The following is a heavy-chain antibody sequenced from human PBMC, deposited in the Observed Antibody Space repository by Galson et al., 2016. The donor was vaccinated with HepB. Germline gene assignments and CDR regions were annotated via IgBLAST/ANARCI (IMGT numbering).Heavy chain of an antibody. J-gene: IGHJ3*02. D-gene: IGHD2-15*01. Sequence: SLRLSCATSGFTYSTYWMHWVRQTPGKGLVWVSLINSDGSDTIYADSVKGRFTISRDNAKNTLYLQMNSLSAEDTAIYYCARVFPARCSGRSCFSEGAFDIWGQGTMVIVSS. CDR2: INSDGSDT. CDR3: ARVFPARCSGRSCFSEGAFDI. CDR1: GFTYSTYW. V-gene: IGHV3-74*01.